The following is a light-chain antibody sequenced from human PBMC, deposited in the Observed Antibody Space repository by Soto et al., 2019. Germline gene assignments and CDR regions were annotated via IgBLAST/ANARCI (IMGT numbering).Light chain of an antibody. J-gene: IGKJ1*01. V-gene: IGKV1-5*03. Sequence: DIQMTQSPSTLSASVGDRVTITCRASQSISSWLAWHQQGPGKAPKVLIYKATSLETGVPSRFSGSGSGTEFTLTISSLHHDDFATYYCQPYNSFPWTFGQGTKVEIK. CDR1: QSISSW. CDR2: KAT. CDR3: QPYNSFPWT.